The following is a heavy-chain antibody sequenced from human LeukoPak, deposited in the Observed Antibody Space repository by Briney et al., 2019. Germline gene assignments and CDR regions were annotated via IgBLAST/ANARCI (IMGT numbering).Heavy chain of an antibody. CDR1: GFSFSSYW. CDR2: IKQDESEK. CDR3: ARLSDSISCFGFDV. Sequence: GGSLRLSCEASGFSFSSYWMRWVRQAPGKGLEWVANIKQDESEKYYVGSVRGRFTISRDNAKNSLYLQMNSLRADDTAVYYCARLSDSISCFGFDVWGHGTTVTVSS. V-gene: IGHV3-7*01. J-gene: IGHJ3*01. D-gene: IGHD2-2*01.